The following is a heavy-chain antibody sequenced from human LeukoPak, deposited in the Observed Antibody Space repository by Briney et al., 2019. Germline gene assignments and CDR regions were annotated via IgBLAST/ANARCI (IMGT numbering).Heavy chain of an antibody. CDR2: IYPGDSDT. V-gene: IGHV5-51*01. J-gene: IGHJ6*03. Sequence: PGASLQISFKGSGSSFTSYWIGWVRQLPGKGLEWMGIIYPGDSDTRYSPSFQGQVTISADKSISTAYLQWSSLKASDTAMYYCARQADYYYYMDVWGKGTTVTVSS. CDR3: ARQADYYYYMDV. CDR1: GSSFTSYW.